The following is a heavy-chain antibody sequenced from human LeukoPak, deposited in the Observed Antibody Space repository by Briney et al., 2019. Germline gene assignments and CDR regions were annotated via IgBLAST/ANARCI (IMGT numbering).Heavy chain of an antibody. CDR1: GFTFSSYA. J-gene: IGHJ4*02. CDR2: ISGSGGST. Sequence: GGSLRLSCAASGFTFSSYAMSWVRQAPGKGLEWVSAISGSGGSTYYADSVKGRFTISRDNSKNTLYLQMNGLRAEDTAVYYCATRGLKGSGSYYPPPGYWGQGTLVTVSS. V-gene: IGHV3-23*01. D-gene: IGHD3-10*01. CDR3: ATRGLKGSGSYYPPPGY.